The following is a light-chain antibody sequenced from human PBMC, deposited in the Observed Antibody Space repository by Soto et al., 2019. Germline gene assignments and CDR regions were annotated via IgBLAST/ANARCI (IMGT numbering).Light chain of an antibody. Sequence: QSVLAQPAAVSGAPGQSITISCTGTSSDVGGYDYVSWYQHHPGKAPKLMIYEVTNRPSGVSNRFSGSKSGNTASLTISGLQAEDEADYYCNSYTSTSTPVFGTGPKVTVL. CDR3: NSYTSTSTPV. J-gene: IGLJ1*01. CDR1: SSDVGGYDY. CDR2: EVT. V-gene: IGLV2-14*01.